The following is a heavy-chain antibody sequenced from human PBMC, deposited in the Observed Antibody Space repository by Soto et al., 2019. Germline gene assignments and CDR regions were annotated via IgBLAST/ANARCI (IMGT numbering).Heavy chain of an antibody. CDR3: ARDSYSGSYYVPFDY. CDR1: GYTFTSYA. CDR2: INAGNGNT. V-gene: IGHV1-3*01. D-gene: IGHD1-26*01. Sequence: SVKVSCKASGYTFTSYAMHWVRQAPGQRLEWMGWINAGNGNTKYSQKFQGRVTITRDTSASTAYMELSSLRSEDTAVYYCARDSYSGSYYVPFDYWGQGTLVTVSS. J-gene: IGHJ4*02.